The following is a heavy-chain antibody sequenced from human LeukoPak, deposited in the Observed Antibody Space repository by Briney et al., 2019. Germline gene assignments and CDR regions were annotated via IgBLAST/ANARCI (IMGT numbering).Heavy chain of an antibody. Sequence: PSETLSVTRTDPGGSISTYYWSWIRQTPGKGLEWIGYVYYTGSTNPNPSLKSRVTISVDTSKNQVSLKLTSVTAAGTAVYCCARGDRDASRPVYWGERTLVTVSS. V-gene: IGHV4-59*01. CDR1: GGSISTYY. D-gene: IGHD6-6*01. J-gene: IGHJ4*02. CDR2: VYYTGST. CDR3: ARGDRDASRPVY.